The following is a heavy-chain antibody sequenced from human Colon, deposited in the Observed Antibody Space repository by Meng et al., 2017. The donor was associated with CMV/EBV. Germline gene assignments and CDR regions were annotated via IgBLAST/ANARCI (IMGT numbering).Heavy chain of an antibody. Sequence: GYTFTSYAMHWVRQAPGKRLEWMGWIIAGNGDTKYSQKFQGSLTITSDTSASTAYMELSSLRAEDTAIYFCARVPVGTSRYYTSDYWGQGTLVTVSS. J-gene: IGHJ4*02. CDR2: IIAGNGDT. CDR3: ARVPVGTSRYYTSDY. V-gene: IGHV1-3*01. D-gene: IGHD3-3*01. CDR1: GYTFTSYA.